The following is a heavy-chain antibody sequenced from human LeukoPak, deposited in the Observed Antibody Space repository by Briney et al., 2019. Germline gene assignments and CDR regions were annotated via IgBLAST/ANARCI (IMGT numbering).Heavy chain of an antibody. CDR2: ISGNVVRT. CDR3: ARDRVGSSGSEFDS. D-gene: IGHD6-13*01. Sequence: GGSDRLSCAASGFTFSIYVMHWVRQAPGKGLEYVSAISGNVVRTNYAYSVNGRFTTSRDNSKNTLFLQMDSLRAEDTAVYYCARDRVGSSGSEFDSWGQGTLVSVSS. V-gene: IGHV3-64*01. CDR1: GFTFSIYV. J-gene: IGHJ4*02.